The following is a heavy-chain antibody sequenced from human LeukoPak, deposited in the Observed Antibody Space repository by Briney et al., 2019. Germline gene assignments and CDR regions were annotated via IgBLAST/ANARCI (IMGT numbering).Heavy chain of an antibody. CDR1: GGSFSGYY. D-gene: IGHD2-2*01. Sequence: SETLSLTCAVYGGSFSGYYWSWIRQPPGKGLEWIGEINHSGSTNYNPSLKSRVTISVDTSKNQFSLKLSSVTAADTAVYYCSTSSFVVPAALVHDHWRQRTLVTVSS. CDR3: STSSFVVPAALVHDH. J-gene: IGHJ5*02. V-gene: IGHV4-34*01. CDR2: INHSGST.